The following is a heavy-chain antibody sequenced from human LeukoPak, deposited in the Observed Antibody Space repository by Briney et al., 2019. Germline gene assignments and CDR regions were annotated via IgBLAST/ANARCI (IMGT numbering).Heavy chain of an antibody. J-gene: IGHJ4*02. CDR1: GFTFSSIA. D-gene: IGHD2-2*01. Sequence: GGSLRLSCTASGFTFSSIALTWVRQAPGKGLEWVSTIRSNGDTAYNADSVKGRFTISRDNSKNTVYLQMSGLRAEDTALYYCAKAHCSPTSCSRIDYWGQGTLVTVSS. CDR3: AKAHCSPTSCSRIDY. V-gene: IGHV3-23*01. CDR2: IRSNGDTA.